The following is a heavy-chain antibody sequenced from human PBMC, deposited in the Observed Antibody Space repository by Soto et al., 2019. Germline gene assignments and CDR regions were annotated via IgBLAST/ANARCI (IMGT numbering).Heavy chain of an antibody. V-gene: IGHV6-1*01. J-gene: IGHJ6*02. D-gene: IGHD3-3*01. CDR2: TYYRSKWYN. CDR3: ARGPGVLITGNGLDV. Sequence: PAQTLSLTCAISGDTVSTNSATWNWIRRSPSRGLEWLGRTYYRSKWYNDYGRSLQSRMTINTDTSKNQFSLQLNSATPEDTAVYFCARGPGVLITGNGLDVGGQGTTVTVSS. CDR1: GDTVSTNSAT.